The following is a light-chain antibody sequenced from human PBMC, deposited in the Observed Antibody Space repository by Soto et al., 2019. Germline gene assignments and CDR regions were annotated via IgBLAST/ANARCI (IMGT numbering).Light chain of an antibody. CDR3: ETWDSNIHWV. CDR1: SGDSSYI. Sequence: QLVLTQSSSASASLGSSVKLTCTRSSGDSSYIIAWHQQQPGKAPRYLMKLEGSGSYNKGSGVPDRFSGSSSGAARYLTISSLQFEDEADYYCETWDSNIHWVFGGGTKVTVL. J-gene: IGLJ3*02. CDR2: LEGSGSY. V-gene: IGLV4-60*02.